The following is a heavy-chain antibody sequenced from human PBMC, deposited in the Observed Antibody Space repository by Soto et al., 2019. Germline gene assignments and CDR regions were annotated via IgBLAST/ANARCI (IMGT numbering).Heavy chain of an antibody. D-gene: IGHD3-16*02. CDR1: GGTITEVS. J-gene: IGHJ6*02. CDR2: FDPEDGET. V-gene: IGHV1-24*01. CDR3: AKGGVRYAKHRYHYYYYGMDV. Sequence: ASVKVSCKFSGGTITEVSMHWVRQAPGKGLEWRGGFDPEDGETIYAQKFQGRVTMNEDTSTDTAYMELSSLRSEDTAVYYCAKGGVRYAKHRYHYYYYGMDVWGQGTTVTVSS.